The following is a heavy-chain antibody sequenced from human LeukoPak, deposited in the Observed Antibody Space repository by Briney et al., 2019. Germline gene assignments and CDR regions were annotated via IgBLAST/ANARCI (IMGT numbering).Heavy chain of an antibody. CDR3: AKVLSGSYSRRGPFDY. CDR2: IRYDGSNK. D-gene: IGHD1-26*01. Sequence: GGSLRLSCAASGFTFSSYGMHWVRQAPGKGLEWVAFIRYDGSNKYYADSVKGRFTISRDNSKNTLYLQMNSLRAEDTAVYYCAKVLSGSYSRRGPFDYWGQGTLVTVSS. J-gene: IGHJ4*02. CDR1: GFTFSSYG. V-gene: IGHV3-30*02.